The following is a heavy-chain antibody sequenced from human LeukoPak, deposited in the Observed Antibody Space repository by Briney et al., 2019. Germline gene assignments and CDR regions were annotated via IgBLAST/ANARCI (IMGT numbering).Heavy chain of an antibody. D-gene: IGHD3-3*01. Sequence: GGSLRLSCAASGFTFSSYRMNWVRQAPGKGLEWVSYISSSSGTVYYAGSVKGRFTISRDNAKNSLYLQMNSLRAEDTAVYYCARSGVPSYYWGQGILVTVS. CDR2: ISSSSGTV. CDR3: ARSGVPSYY. CDR1: GFTFSSYR. J-gene: IGHJ4*02. V-gene: IGHV3-48*01.